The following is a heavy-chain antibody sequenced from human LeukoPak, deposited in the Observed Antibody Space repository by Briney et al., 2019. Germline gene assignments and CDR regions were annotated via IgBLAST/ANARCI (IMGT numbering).Heavy chain of an antibody. CDR1: GFTFNIYS. V-gene: IGHV3-48*01. CDR2: ISSDNSTI. Sequence: GGSLRLSCAASGFTFNIYSMNWVRQAPGKGLEWVSYISSDNSTIYYADSVKGRFTISRDNAKNSVYLQMNSLRAEDTAVYYCARVGGYMDVWGKGTTVTVSS. J-gene: IGHJ6*03. D-gene: IGHD2-15*01. CDR3: ARVGGYMDV.